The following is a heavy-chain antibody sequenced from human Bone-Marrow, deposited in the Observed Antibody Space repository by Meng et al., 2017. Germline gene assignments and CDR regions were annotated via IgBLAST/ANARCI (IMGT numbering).Heavy chain of an antibody. CDR2: INHSGST. Sequence: VQLKQSGAGLLKPSETLSPTCVVSGGSFSDYYWSWIRQPPGKGLEWIGEINHSGSTNYNPSLEGRATISVDTSQNNLSLRLSSVTAADSAVYYCARGPTTMAHDFDYWGQGTLVTVSS. D-gene: IGHD4-11*01. J-gene: IGHJ4*02. CDR3: ARGPTTMAHDFDY. CDR1: GGSFSDYY. V-gene: IGHV4-34*01.